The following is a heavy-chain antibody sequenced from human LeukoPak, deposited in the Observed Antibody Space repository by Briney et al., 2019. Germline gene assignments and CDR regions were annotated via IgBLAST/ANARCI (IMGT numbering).Heavy chain of an antibody. Sequence: GASVKVSCKASGYTFTGYYMHWVRQAPGQGLEWMGWINPNSGGTNYAQKFQGRVTMTRDTSISTAYMELSRLRSDDTAVYYCAKPQTIVAPLGYFDYWGQGTLVTVSS. D-gene: IGHD5-12*01. V-gene: IGHV1-2*02. CDR3: AKPQTIVAPLGYFDY. CDR1: GYTFTGYY. J-gene: IGHJ4*02. CDR2: INPNSGGT.